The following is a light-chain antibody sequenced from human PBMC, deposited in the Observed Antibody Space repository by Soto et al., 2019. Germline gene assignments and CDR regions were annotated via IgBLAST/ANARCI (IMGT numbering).Light chain of an antibody. Sequence: QSVLTQPPSVSGAPGHRVTISCTGSCSNILAGYDVHWYQQLPGTAPKRHIYGNSNRPSGVPDRFSGSKSGTSASLAITVLQAEDESDYYCQSYERRLGRGGFGGGTKLTVL. CDR3: QSYERRLGRGG. CDR1: CSNILAGYD. CDR2: GNS. J-gene: IGLJ2*01. V-gene: IGLV1-40*01.